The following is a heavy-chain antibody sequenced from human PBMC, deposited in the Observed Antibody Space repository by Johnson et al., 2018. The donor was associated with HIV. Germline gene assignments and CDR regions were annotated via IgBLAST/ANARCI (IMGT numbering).Heavy chain of an antibody. D-gene: IGHD2-8*01. CDR2: ISGAGGST. V-gene: IGHV3-23*04. Sequence: VQLVESGGGVVQPGRSLRLSCAASGFSFSSYAMTWVRQGPGKGLEWVSTISGAGGSTYYADSVKGRFTISRDNFKNILSLEMNSLRAEDTAVYYCVKDLYCTSGLCRTDAFDVWGQGTVVTTSS. CDR1: GFSFSSYA. CDR3: VKDLYCTSGLCRTDAFDV. J-gene: IGHJ3*01.